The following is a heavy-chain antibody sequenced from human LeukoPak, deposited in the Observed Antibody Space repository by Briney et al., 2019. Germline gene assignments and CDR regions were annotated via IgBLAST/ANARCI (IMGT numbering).Heavy chain of an antibody. Sequence: GGSLRLSCAASGFTFSSYAMHWVRQAPGKGLEWVAVISNDGSNKLYADSVKGRFTISRDNSKNTLYLQMNSLRAEDTAVYYCAKGPDTAMVNYFDYWGQGTLVTVSS. J-gene: IGHJ4*02. D-gene: IGHD5-18*01. CDR3: AKGPDTAMVNYFDY. V-gene: IGHV3-30-3*01. CDR1: GFTFSSYA. CDR2: ISNDGSNK.